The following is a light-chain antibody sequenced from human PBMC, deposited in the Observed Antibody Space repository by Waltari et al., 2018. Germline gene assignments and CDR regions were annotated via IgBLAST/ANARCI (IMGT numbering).Light chain of an antibody. CDR3: ASWDDSLNGHWV. V-gene: IGLV1-44*01. Sequence: QSVLTQPPSASGTPGQRVTISCSGSASNIGGNLVNWYQQLPGKAPNLLSYRSDQRPSGVPDRFAASKTGTSASLAISGLQSEDEADYFCASWDDSLNGHWVFGGGTKVTVL. J-gene: IGLJ3*02. CDR1: ASNIGGNL. CDR2: RSD.